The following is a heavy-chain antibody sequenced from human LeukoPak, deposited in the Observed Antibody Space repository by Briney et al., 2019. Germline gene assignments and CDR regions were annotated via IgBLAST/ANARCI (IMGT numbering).Heavy chain of an antibody. J-gene: IGHJ4*02. D-gene: IGHD4-17*01. CDR3: ARDTDGDYRTTLFDY. CDR2: IGGSGGSI. V-gene: IGHV3-23*01. Sequence: GGSLRLSCAASGFTFSSYAMSWVRQAPGKGLEWVSGIGGSGGSIYYADSVKGRFTISRDNAKNSLYLQMNSLRAEDTAVYYCARDTDGDYRTTLFDYWGQGTLVTVSS. CDR1: GFTFSSYA.